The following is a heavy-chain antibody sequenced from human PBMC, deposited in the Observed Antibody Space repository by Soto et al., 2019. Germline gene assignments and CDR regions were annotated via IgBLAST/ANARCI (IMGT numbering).Heavy chain of an antibody. CDR3: ARDRAYPDAFDI. CDR1: GFTFSDYY. CDR2: ISHGSTTI. V-gene: IGHV3-11*01. J-gene: IGHJ3*02. Sequence: QVQLVESGGGLVKPGGSLRLSCAASGFTFSDYYMSWIRQAPGKGLEWVSYISHGSTTIYYTDSVKGRFTISRDNAKNSLYLQMNGLRAEDTAVYYCARDRAYPDAFDIWGQGTMVTVSS.